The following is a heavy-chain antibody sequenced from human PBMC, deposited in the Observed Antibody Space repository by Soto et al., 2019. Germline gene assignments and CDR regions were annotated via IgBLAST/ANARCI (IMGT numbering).Heavy chain of an antibody. J-gene: IGHJ5*02. CDR3: ARLWFGELYWFDP. CDR1: GGSISSSSYY. V-gene: IGHV4-39*01. D-gene: IGHD3-10*01. CDR2: IYYSGST. Sequence: PSETLSLTCTVSGGSISSSSYYWGWLRPPPGKGLEWIGSIYYSGSTYYNPSLKSRVTISVDTSKNQFSLKLSSVTAADTAVYYCARLWFGELYWFDPWGQGTLVTVSS.